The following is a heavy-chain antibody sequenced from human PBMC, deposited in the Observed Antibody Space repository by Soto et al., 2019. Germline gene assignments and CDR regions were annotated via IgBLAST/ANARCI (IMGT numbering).Heavy chain of an antibody. J-gene: IGHJ4*02. V-gene: IGHV2-5*02. CDR1: GFSLSTSGVG. D-gene: IGHD1-1*01. CDR2: IYWDDDK. Sequence: QITLKESGPTLVKPTQTLTLTCTFSGFSLSTSGVGVGWIRQPPGKALEWLALIYWDDDKRYSPSLKSRLTIPKDTSKNQVVLTMTNMDPVDTATYYCAHWRETGTTWGYWGQGTLVTVSS. CDR3: AHWRETGTTWGY.